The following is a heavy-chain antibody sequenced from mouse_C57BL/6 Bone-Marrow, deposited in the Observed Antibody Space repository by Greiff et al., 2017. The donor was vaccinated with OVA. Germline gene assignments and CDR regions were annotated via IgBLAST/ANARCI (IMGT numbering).Heavy chain of an antibody. CDR2: IWWDDDQ. J-gene: IGHJ1*03. CDR1: GFSLSTFGMG. V-gene: IGHV8-8*01. D-gene: IGHD3-2*02. Sequence: QVTLKVSGPGILQPSQTLSLTCSFSGFSLSTFGMGVGWLRQPSGKGLVWLAHIWWDDDQYYNPALKSRLTISTATSKNQVCLKNANVDTADTATDDGARSRDSSGFYWYFDVWGTGTTVTVSS. CDR3: ARSRDSSGFYWYFDV.